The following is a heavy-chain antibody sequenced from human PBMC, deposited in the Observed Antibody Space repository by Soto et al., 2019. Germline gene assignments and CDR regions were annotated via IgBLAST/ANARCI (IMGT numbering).Heavy chain of an antibody. Sequence: EVQLAESGGGLAQPGGSLRLSCAASGFTLSGYAMDWVRQAPGKGREYVSGISSNGVGTYYANSVQGRFTISRDNSKNTVYRQMGSLRPEDMAVYYCARRARPDFYYMDVWGKGTTVTFSS. CDR1: GFTLSGYA. V-gene: IGHV3-64*01. J-gene: IGHJ6*03. CDR3: ARRARPDFYYMDV. CDR2: ISSNGVGT. D-gene: IGHD6-6*01.